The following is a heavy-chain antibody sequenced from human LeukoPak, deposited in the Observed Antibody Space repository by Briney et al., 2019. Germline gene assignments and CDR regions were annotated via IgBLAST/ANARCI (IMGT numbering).Heavy chain of an antibody. J-gene: IGHJ4*02. CDR1: GFTFDDYG. V-gene: IGHV3-20*04. Sequence: GGSLRLSCAASGFTFDDYGMSWVRQAPGKGLEWVSGINWNGGSTGYADSVKGRFTISRDNAKNSLYLQMNSLRAEDTALYYCARDSGSLFGTIIAVAGHFDYWGQGTLVTVSS. CDR3: ARDSGSLFGTIIAVAGHFDY. CDR2: INWNGGST. D-gene: IGHD6-19*01.